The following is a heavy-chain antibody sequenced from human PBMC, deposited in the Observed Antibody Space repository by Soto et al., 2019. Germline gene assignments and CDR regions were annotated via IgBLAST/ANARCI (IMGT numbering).Heavy chain of an antibody. V-gene: IGHV1-18*04. CDR3: ARGYCSSTSCYIGYYYYGMDV. Sequence: ASVKVSCKAFGGTFSSYGISWVRQAPGQGLEWMGWISAYNGNTNYAQKLQGRVTMTTDTSTSTAYMELRSLRSDDTAVYYCARGYCSSTSCYIGYYYYGMDVWGQGTTVTVSS. CDR1: GGTFSSYG. J-gene: IGHJ6*02. D-gene: IGHD2-2*02. CDR2: ISAYNGNT.